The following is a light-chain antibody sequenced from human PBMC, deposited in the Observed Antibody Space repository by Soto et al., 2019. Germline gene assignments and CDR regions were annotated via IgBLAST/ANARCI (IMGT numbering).Light chain of an antibody. Sequence: QSALAQPASVSGSPGQSITISCTGTSSDFGSYNYISWYQQHPDKGPKVIIYGVTNRPSGVSNRFSGSKSGYTASLTISGLQAEDEADYYCCSYTTTTAYVFGTGTKLTVL. J-gene: IGLJ1*01. V-gene: IGLV2-14*03. CDR1: SSDFGSYNY. CDR3: CSYTTTTAYV. CDR2: GVT.